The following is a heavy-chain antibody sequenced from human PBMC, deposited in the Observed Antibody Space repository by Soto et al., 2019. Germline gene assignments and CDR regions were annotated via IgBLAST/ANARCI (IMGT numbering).Heavy chain of an antibody. CDR1: GFTFSSYS. CDR3: ARDEAAAGFDY. J-gene: IGHJ4*02. Sequence: GGSLRLSCAASGFTFSSYSMNWVRQAPGKWLEWVSSISSSSSYIYYADSVKGRFTISRDNAKNSLYLQMNSLRAEDTAVYYCARDEAAAGFDYWGQGTLVTVSS. CDR2: ISSSSSYI. D-gene: IGHD6-13*01. V-gene: IGHV3-21*01.